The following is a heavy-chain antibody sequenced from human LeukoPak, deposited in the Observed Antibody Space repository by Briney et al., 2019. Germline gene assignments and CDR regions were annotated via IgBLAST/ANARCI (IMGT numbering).Heavy chain of an antibody. CDR1: GYTFTGYY. V-gene: IGHV1-2*02. J-gene: IGHJ6*02. Sequence: GASVKVSCKASGYTFTGYYMHWVRQAPGQGLEWMGWINPNSGGTNYAQKFQGRVTMTRDTSISTAYMELSRLRSDDTAVYYCAREKMGDVHYYYGMDVWGQGTTVTVSS. CDR2: INPNSGGT. CDR3: AREKMGDVHYYYGMDV. D-gene: IGHD1-26*01.